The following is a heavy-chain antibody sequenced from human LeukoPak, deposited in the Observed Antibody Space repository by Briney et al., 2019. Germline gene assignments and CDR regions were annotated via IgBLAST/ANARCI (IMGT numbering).Heavy chain of an antibody. Sequence: PGGSLRLSCAASGFTVSSNYMNWVRQAPGKGLEWVSIIYSGGTTSYADSVKGRFTISRDSSENTLYLQMNSLRVEDTAVYYCTREVKKGIVAAGGRNYWGQGTLVTVSS. CDR3: TREVKKGIVAAGGRNY. D-gene: IGHD6-13*01. CDR2: IYSGGTT. J-gene: IGHJ4*02. CDR1: GFTVSSNY. V-gene: IGHV3-53*01.